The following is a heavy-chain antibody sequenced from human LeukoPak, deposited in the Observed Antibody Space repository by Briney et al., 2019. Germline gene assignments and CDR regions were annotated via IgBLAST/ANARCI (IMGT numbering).Heavy chain of an antibody. J-gene: IGHJ4*02. V-gene: IGHV3-30*03. CDR3: ASKWFCGGDCYYQIDF. CDR2: ISSDENNK. CDR1: GFTFSSYV. D-gene: IGHD2-21*02. Sequence: GGSLRLSCAASGFTFSSYVMHWVRQAPGKGLEWVALISSDENNKYHADSVRGRFTISRDNSKNTLCLQMNSLRPEDTAVYYCASKWFCGGDCYYQIDFWGQGILVTVSS.